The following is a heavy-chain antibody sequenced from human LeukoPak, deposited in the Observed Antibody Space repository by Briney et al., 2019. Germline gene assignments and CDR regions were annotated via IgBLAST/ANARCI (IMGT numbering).Heavy chain of an antibody. V-gene: IGHV3-23*01. Sequence: GGSLRLPCAASGFTFSNYAMSWVRQAPGKGLEWVSTLSGSGVTTYYADSVKGRFTISKDNSKNTLYLQMNSLRAEDTAVYYCAKSKNLGISGAFDYWGQGTLVTVSS. D-gene: IGHD7-27*01. CDR3: AKSKNLGISGAFDY. CDR2: LSGSGVTT. CDR1: GFTFSNYA. J-gene: IGHJ4*02.